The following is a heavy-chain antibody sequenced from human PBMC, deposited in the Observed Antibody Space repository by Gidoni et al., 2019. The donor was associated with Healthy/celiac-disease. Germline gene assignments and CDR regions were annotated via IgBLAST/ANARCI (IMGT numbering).Heavy chain of an antibody. CDR3: GSFPAKVVGTAFVYHFDY. J-gene: IGHJ4*02. V-gene: IGHV3-21*01. Sequence: EVQLVESGGGLVKPGGSLRLSCAASGFTFSSYSMNWVRQAPGKGLEWVFSHCRYCKFLYLPGLRKGPFTNSRDQRKNSLDLQKNSPGGEDNGVFFFGSFPAKVVGTAFVYHFDYWGQGTLVTVSS. CDR1: GFTFSSYS. CDR2: HCRYCKFL. D-gene: IGHD2-15*01.